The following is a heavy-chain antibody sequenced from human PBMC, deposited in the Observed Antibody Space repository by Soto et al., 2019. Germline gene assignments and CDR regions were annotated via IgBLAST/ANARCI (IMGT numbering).Heavy chain of an antibody. D-gene: IGHD3-3*01. CDR2: IYYSGST. CDR3: ARSSYYDFWSGYSSWFDP. Sequence: LSLTCTVSGGSISSSSYYLGWIRQPPGKGLEWIWSIYYSGSTYYNPSLKSRVTISVDTSKNQFSLKLSSVTAADTAVYYCARSSYYDFWSGYSSWFDPWGQGTLVTVSS. CDR1: GGSISSSSYY. J-gene: IGHJ5*02. V-gene: IGHV4-39*01.